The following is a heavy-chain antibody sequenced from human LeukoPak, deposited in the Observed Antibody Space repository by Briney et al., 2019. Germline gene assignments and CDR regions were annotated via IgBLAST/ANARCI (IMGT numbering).Heavy chain of an antibody. V-gene: IGHV4-39*01. D-gene: IGHD6-13*01. CDR3: ARRVRQLVLSLRGWFDP. Sequence: SETLSLTCTVSGGSISSSSYYWGWIRQPPGKGLEWIGSIYYSGSTYYNPSLKSRVTISVDTSKNQFSLKLSSVTAADTAVYYCARRVRQLVLSLRGWFDPWGQGTLVTVSS. CDR2: IYYSGST. J-gene: IGHJ5*02. CDR1: GGSISSSSYY.